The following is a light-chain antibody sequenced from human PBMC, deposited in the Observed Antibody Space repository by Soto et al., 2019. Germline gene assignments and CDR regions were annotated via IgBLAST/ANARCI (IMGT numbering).Light chain of an antibody. CDR1: QSIGNF. Sequence: DIPMTQSPSSLSASVGDRVTITCRASQSIGNFLNWFQQIPGKAPRLLIYSASNLQSGVPSRFSGSGSGTDFSLTISSLQPEDFATYYCQQSFSALITFGQGTRLEI. J-gene: IGKJ5*01. V-gene: IGKV1-39*01. CDR3: QQSFSALIT. CDR2: SAS.